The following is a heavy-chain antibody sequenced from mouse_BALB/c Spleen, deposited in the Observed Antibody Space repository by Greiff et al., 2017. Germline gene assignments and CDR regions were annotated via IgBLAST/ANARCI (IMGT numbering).Heavy chain of an antibody. CDR1: GYSITSDYA. CDR3: ARDYYGSSPYMDY. CDR2: ISYSGST. D-gene: IGHD1-1*01. V-gene: IGHV3-2*02. Sequence: VQLKESGPGLVKPSQSLSFTCTVTGYSITSDYAWNWIRQFPGNKLEWMGYISYSGSTSYNPSLKSRISITRDTSKNQFFLQLNSVTTEDTATYYCARDYYGSSPYMDYWGQGTTLTVSS. J-gene: IGHJ2*01.